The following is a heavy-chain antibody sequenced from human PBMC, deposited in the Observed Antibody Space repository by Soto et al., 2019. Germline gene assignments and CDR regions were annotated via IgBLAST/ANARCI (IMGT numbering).Heavy chain of an antibody. CDR2: IYHSGST. J-gene: IGHJ6*03. CDR3: ARVSQGDYVLYYYMDV. V-gene: IGHV4-4*02. D-gene: IGHD4-17*01. Sequence: LSETLSLTCAVSSGSISSSNWWSWVRQPPGKGLEWIGEIYHSGSTNYNPSLKSRVTISVDKSKNQFSLKLSSVTAADTAVYYCARVSQGDYVLYYYMDVWGKGTTVTVSS. CDR1: SGSISSSNW.